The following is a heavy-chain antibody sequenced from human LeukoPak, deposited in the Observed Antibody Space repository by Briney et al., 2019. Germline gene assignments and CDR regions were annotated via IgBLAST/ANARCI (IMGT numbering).Heavy chain of an antibody. V-gene: IGHV3-48*02. CDR3: ARGTYGEYGGPAY. CDR2: ISSSGSAM. CDR1: GFTFSNYC. Sequence: GGSLRLSCAASGFTFSNYCMNWVRQAPGKGLEWVSYISSSGSAMYYADSVRGRFTISRDNAENSLFPQMNSLRDEDTAVYYCARGTYGEYGGPAYWGQGTLVTVSS. J-gene: IGHJ4*02. D-gene: IGHD4-17*01.